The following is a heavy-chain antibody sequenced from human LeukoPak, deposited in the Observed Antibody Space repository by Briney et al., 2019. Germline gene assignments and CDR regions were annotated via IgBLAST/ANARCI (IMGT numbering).Heavy chain of an antibody. D-gene: IGHD5-12*01. CDR2: IYYSGST. V-gene: IGHV4-59*01. CDR3: ARRGYAHIDY. J-gene: IGHJ4*02. Sequence: SETLSLTCTVSGGSISFYYWSWIRQPPGKGLEWIGFIYYSGSTNYNPSLKSRVTISVDTSKNQFSLKLSSVTAADTAMYYCARRGYAHIDYWGQGTLVTVSS. CDR1: GGSISFYY.